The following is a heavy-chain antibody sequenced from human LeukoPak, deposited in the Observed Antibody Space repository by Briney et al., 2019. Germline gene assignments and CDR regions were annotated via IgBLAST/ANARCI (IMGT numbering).Heavy chain of an antibody. CDR1: AGSISNYF. CDR2: IHSSGST. CDR3: ARDTYYYDSSGYYGFDY. Sequence: SETLSLTCTVSAGSISNYFWNWIRQPPGKGLEWIGYIHSSGSTNYNPSLKSRLTMSVDTSKNQFSLKLSSVTAADTAVYYCARDTYYYDSSGYYGFDYWGQGTLVTVSS. D-gene: IGHD3-22*01. J-gene: IGHJ4*02. V-gene: IGHV4-59*12.